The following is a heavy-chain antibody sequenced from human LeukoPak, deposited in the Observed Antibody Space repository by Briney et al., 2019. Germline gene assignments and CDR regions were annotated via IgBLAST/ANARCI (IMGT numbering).Heavy chain of an antibody. J-gene: IGHJ4*02. D-gene: IGHD3-10*01. Sequence: SETLSLTCAVYGGSFSGFYWSRIRQPPGKGLEWIGEINHSGSTNYNPSLKSRVTISVDTSKNQFSLKLSSVTAADTAVYYCAREVLLWFGELLYPLFDYWGQGTLVTVSS. CDR3: AREVLLWFGELLYPLFDY. V-gene: IGHV4-34*01. CDR2: INHSGST. CDR1: GGSFSGFY.